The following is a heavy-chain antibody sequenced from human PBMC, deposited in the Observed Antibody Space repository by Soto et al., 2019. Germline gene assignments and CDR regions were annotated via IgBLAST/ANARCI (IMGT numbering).Heavy chain of an antibody. Sequence: GGSLRLSCAASGFTFSSYWMSWVRQAPGKGLEWVANIKQDGSEKYYVDSVKGRFTISRDNAKNSLYLQMSSLRAEDTAVYYCARDLEPTYSTRGVNWFDPWGQGTLVTVSS. V-gene: IGHV3-7*04. J-gene: IGHJ5*02. CDR3: ARDLEPTYSTRGVNWFDP. CDR1: GFTFSSYW. CDR2: IKQDGSEK. D-gene: IGHD6-13*01.